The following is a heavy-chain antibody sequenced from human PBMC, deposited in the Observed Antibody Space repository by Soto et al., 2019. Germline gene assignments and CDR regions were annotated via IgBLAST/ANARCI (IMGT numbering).Heavy chain of an antibody. CDR3: ARGSSGWPPPLDY. J-gene: IGHJ4*02. CDR2: IYYSGST. CDR1: GGPISSYY. Sequence: QVQLQESGPGLVKPSETLSLNCTVSGGPISSYYWSWIRQSPGKGLEWIGYIYYSGSTNYNPSLKSRVTISVDTSKNQFSLALSSVTAADTAVYYCARGSSGWPPPLDYWGQGTLVTVSS. V-gene: IGHV4-59*01. D-gene: IGHD6-19*01.